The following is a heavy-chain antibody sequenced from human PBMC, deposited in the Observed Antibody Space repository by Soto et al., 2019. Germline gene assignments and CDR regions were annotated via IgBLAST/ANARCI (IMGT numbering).Heavy chain of an antibody. CDR1: GYSFTSYW. V-gene: IGHV5-10-1*01. J-gene: IGHJ6*02. CDR3: ARERGALTIFGVVTPFYGMDV. CDR2: IDPSDSYT. D-gene: IGHD3-3*01. Sequence: GESLKISCKGSGYSFTSYWISWVRQMPGKGLEWMGRIDPSDSYTNYSPSFQGHVTISADKSISTAYLQWSSLKASDTAMYYCARERGALTIFGVVTPFYGMDVWGQGTTVTVSS.